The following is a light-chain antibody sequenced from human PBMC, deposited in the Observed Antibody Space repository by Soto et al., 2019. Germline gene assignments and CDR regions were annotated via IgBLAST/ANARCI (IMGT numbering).Light chain of an antibody. Sequence: EIVLTQSPGTLSLSPGERATLSCRASQSVTSSFLAWYQQKPGQAPRLLIYSASHRATGIPDRFSGSESGTDFPLTISRLEPEDFAVYYCQQYGDSRWTFGQGTKVEIK. V-gene: IGKV3-20*01. J-gene: IGKJ1*01. CDR2: SAS. CDR3: QQYGDSRWT. CDR1: QSVTSSF.